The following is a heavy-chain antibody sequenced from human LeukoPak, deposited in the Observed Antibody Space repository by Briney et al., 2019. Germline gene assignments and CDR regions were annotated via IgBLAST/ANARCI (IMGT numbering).Heavy chain of an antibody. Sequence: GSLRLSCAASGFTFDDYGMSWVRQAPGKGLEWIGYIYYSGSTNYNPSLKSRVTISVDTSKNQFSLKLSSVTAADTAVYYCARMMAYKTIYWFDPWGQGTLVTVSS. V-gene: IGHV4-59*01. J-gene: IGHJ5*02. CDR2: IYYSGST. D-gene: IGHD5-24*01. CDR1: GFTFDDYG. CDR3: ARMMAYKTIYWFDP.